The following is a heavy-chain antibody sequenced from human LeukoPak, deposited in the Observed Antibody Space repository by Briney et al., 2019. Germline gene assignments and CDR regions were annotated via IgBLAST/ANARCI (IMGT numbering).Heavy chain of an antibody. J-gene: IGHJ4*02. V-gene: IGHV3-11*01. CDR3: GSGYQVGLFDY. CDR2: IGTSGITK. CDR1: GFTFTDYY. D-gene: IGHD3-22*01. Sequence: GGSLRLSCGASGFTFTDYYMNWIRQAPGKGLEWVSYIGTSGITKYYADSVKGRFTISRDNAKNSLYLQMNSLRAEDTAVYYCGSGYQVGLFDYWGQGALVTVSS.